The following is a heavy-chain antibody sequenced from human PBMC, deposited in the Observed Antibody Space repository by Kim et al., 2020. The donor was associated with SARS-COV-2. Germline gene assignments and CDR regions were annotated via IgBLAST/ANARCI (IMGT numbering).Heavy chain of an antibody. J-gene: IGHJ4*02. CDR2: VYSSGST. CDR1: GDSFSSNDYY. CDR3: VRVRGSWYHYYIDY. Sequence: SETLSLTCTVSGDSFSSNDYYWGWIRQSPGKGLEWIGSVYSSGSTYYNPSLKTPGTLSIDPSKKQFSLRLTSVTAADTAVYYCVRVRGSWYHYYIDYWGQGTRVTVSS. V-gene: IGHV4-39*01. D-gene: IGHD6-13*01.